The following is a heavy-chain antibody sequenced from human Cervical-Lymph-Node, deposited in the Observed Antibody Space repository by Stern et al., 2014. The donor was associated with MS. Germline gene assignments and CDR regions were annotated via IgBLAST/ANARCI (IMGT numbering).Heavy chain of an antibody. J-gene: IGHJ4*02. V-gene: IGHV3-23*04. CDR3: AKVHDYGDPDY. D-gene: IGHD4-17*01. CDR1: GFTFSSYA. CDR2: LSGQGDAT. Sequence: GHLVEPGGTWVQPGGSLRLSCAASGFTFSSYAMSWVRQAPGKGLEWVSTLSGQGDATYYADSVKGRFPISRDISKNTLYLQMNSLRAEDTAVYYCAKVHDYGDPDYWGQGTLVTVSS.